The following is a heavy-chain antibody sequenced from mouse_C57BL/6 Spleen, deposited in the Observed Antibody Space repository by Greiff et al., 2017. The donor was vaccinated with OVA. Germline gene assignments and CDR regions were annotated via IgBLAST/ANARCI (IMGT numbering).Heavy chain of an antibody. V-gene: IGHV3-6*01. CDR2: IRYDGSN. J-gene: IGHJ3*01. D-gene: IGHD2-4*01. CDR3: ARIDYDGGFAY. Sequence: EVQLVESGPGLVKPSQSLSLSCSVTGYSFTSGYFWYWIRQFPGNKLEWMGYIRYDGSNNYNPSLKNRISFTRDTSKNQFCLKLNSVTTEDTATNYCARIDYDGGFAYWGQGTLVTVSA. CDR1: GYSFTSGYF.